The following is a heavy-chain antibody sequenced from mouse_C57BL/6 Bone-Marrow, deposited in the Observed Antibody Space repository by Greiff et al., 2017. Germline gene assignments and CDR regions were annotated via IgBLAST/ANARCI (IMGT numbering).Heavy chain of an antibody. V-gene: IGHV1-69*01. CDR3: ARTLVADYFDY. CDR2: IDPSDSYT. CDR1: GYTFTSYW. D-gene: IGHD1-1*01. Sequence: VQLQPPGAELVMPGASVKLSCKASGYTFTSYWMHWVKQRPGQGLEWIGEIDPSDSYTNYNQKFKGKSTLTVDKSSSTAYMQRSSLTSEDSAVYYCARTLVADYFDYWGQGTTLTVSS. J-gene: IGHJ2*01.